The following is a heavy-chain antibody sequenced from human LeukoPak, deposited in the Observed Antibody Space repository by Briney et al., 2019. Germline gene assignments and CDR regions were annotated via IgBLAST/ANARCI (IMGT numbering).Heavy chain of an antibody. CDR2: FDPEDGET. J-gene: IGHJ6*02. CDR1: GYTLTELS. D-gene: IGHD6-19*01. Sequence: APVKVSCKVSGYTLTELSMHWVRQAPGKGLEWMGGFDPEDGETIYAQKFQGRVTMTEDTSTDTAYMELSSLRSEDTAVYYCARAPLIAVADYYYYGMDVWGQGTTVTVSS. V-gene: IGHV1-24*01. CDR3: ARAPLIAVADYYYYGMDV.